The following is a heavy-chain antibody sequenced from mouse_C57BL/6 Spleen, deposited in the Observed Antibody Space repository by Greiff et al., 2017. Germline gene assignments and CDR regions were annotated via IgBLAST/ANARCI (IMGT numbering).Heavy chain of an antibody. CDR2: INPGGGGT. D-gene: IGHD3-3*01. J-gene: IGHJ2*01. CDR1: GYAFTNYL. V-gene: IGHV1-54*01. Sequence: QVQLKESGAELVRPGTSVKVSCKASGYAFTNYLIEWVKQRPGQGLEWIGVINPGGGGTNYNEKFKGKATLTADKSSSTAYMQLSSLRSEDSAVYIMVRRGDRFDYWGRGTTLTVSS. CDR3: VRRGDRFDY.